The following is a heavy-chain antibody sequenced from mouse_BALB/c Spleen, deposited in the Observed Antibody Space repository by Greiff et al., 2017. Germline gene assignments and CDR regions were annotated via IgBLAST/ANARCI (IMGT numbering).Heavy chain of an antibody. CDR1: GFAFSGYD. J-gene: IGHJ2*01. V-gene: IGHV5-12-1*01. CDR3: ARQAYGYYFDY. CDR2: ISSGGGST. D-gene: IGHD1-2*01. Sequence: EVQLVESGGGLVKPGGSLKLSCAASGFAFSGYDMSWVRQTPEKRLEWVAYISSGGGSTYYPDTVKGRFTISRDNAKNTLYLQMSSLKSDDTAMYYCARQAYGYYFDYWGQGTTLTVSS.